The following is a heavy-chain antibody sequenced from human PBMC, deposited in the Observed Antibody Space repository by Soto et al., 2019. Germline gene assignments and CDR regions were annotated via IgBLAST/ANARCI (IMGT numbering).Heavy chain of an antibody. J-gene: IGHJ2*01. V-gene: IGHV3-21*01. CDR1: GFTFSRYS. CDR3: ARDESWVGDTPYWYFDL. CDR2: ISRSSSFL. Sequence: EVQLVESGGGLVKPGGSLRLSCAAYGFTFSRYSMNWVRQAPGKGLEWVSSISRSSSFLYYGDSVKGRFTISRDNAKNSLYLQMNSLRAEDTAVYYCARDESWVGDTPYWYFDLWGRGTLVTVSS. D-gene: IGHD4-17*01.